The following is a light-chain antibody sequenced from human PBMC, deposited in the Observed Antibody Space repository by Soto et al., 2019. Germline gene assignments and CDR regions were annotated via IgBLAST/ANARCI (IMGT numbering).Light chain of an antibody. CDR1: QSVGNNY. CDR2: GAS. Sequence: EIVLTQSPGTLSLSPGERATLSCRASQSVGNNYLAWYQQKPGQAPRLLIYGASSRATGIPDRFSGSGSGTDFTLTISRLEPEDLAVYYCQQCASSPLTFGGGTKVEIK. V-gene: IGKV3-20*01. CDR3: QQCASSPLT. J-gene: IGKJ4*01.